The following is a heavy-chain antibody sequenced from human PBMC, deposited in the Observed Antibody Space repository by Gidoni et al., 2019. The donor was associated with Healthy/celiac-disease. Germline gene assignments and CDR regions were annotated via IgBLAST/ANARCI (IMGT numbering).Heavy chain of an antibody. CDR3: ARGGDGYKSPFDY. V-gene: IGHV4-34*01. D-gene: IGHD5-12*01. Sequence: QVQLQQWGAGLLKPSETLSLTCPVYGGSFSGYYWSWIRQPPGKGLEWIGEINHSGSTNYNPSLKSRVTISVDTSKNQFSLKLSSVTAADTAVYYCARGGDGYKSPFDYWGQGTLVTVSS. CDR1: GGSFSGYY. CDR2: INHSGST. J-gene: IGHJ4*02.